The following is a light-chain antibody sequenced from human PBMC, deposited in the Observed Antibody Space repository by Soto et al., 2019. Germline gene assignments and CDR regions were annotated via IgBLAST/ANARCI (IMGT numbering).Light chain of an antibody. V-gene: IGKV3-15*01. CDR3: QQYNNWPWT. Sequence: EIVMTQSPATLSVSPGGRATLSCRASQSISGTLAWYQQKPGQAPRLLIHGASTRAPGFPARFSGRGSGTDFTLTISSLQSEDFAVYYCQQYNNWPWTLGQGTKVEIK. J-gene: IGKJ1*01. CDR1: QSISGT. CDR2: GAS.